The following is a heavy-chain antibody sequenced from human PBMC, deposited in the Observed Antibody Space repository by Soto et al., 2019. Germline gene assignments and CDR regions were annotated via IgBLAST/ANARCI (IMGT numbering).Heavy chain of an antibody. Sequence: ASVKVSCKASGYTFTSYGISWVRQAPGQGLEWMGWISAYNGNTNYAQKLQGRVTMTTDTSTSTAYMEVRSLRSDDTAVYYCARDLQPYYYYDSSGYPSPYFDYWGQGTLVTVSS. CDR2: ISAYNGNT. V-gene: IGHV1-18*01. D-gene: IGHD3-22*01. CDR3: ARDLQPYYYYDSSGYPSPYFDY. J-gene: IGHJ4*02. CDR1: GYTFTSYG.